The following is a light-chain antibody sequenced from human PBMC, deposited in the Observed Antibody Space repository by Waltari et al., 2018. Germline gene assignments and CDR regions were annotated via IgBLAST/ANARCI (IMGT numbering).Light chain of an antibody. CDR1: ESVSRY. CDR3: QQRSLWPLT. V-gene: IGKV3-11*01. J-gene: IGKJ4*01. Sequence: EIVLTQSPATLSLFAGERATLSCRASESVSRYLGWYQQKPGQAPRRLIYDTSIRATGVPARFIGSGYGTDFTLTISSLEPEDFALYFCQQRSLWPLTFGGGTKVEI. CDR2: DTS.